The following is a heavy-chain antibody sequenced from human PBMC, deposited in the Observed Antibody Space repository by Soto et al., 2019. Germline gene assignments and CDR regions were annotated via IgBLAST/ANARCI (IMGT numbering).Heavy chain of an antibody. CDR3: ARDFFETGTNVDYYYYGMDV. D-gene: IGHD1-1*01. J-gene: IGHJ6*02. CDR2: IYYSGST. Sequence: ASETLSLTCTVSGGSISSGGYYWSWIRQHPGKGLEWIGYIYYSGSTYYNPSLKSRVTISVDTSKNQFSLKLSSVTAADTAVYYCARDFFETGTNVDYYYYGMDVWGQGTTVTVSS. CDR1: GGSISSGGYY. V-gene: IGHV4-31*03.